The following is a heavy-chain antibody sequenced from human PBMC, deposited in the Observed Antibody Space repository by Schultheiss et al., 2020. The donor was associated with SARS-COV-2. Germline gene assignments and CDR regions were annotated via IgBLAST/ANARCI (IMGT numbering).Heavy chain of an antibody. CDR2: ISYDGSNK. Sequence: GGSLRLSCAASGFTFSSYAMHWVRQAPGKGLEWVAVISYDGSNKYYADSVKGRFTISRDNSKNTLYLQMNSLRAEDTAVYYCASERSSSRDYYYYYGMDVWGQGTTVTVSS. V-gene: IGHV3-30*07. CDR3: ASERSSSRDYYYYYGMDV. D-gene: IGHD6-13*01. J-gene: IGHJ6*02. CDR1: GFTFSSYA.